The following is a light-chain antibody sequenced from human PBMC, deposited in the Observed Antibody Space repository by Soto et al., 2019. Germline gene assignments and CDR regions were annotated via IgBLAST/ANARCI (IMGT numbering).Light chain of an antibody. V-gene: IGKV3-20*01. CDR2: GAS. Sequence: EMLLTQSPDSLSLSPGDRATLSCRASQSFSSTFFAWYQQKPGQAPRLLIYGASSRATGITDRFSGSGSGTDFTLTISRLEPEDFAVYYCQQYASSVTFGQGTKVEIQ. CDR3: QQYASSVT. J-gene: IGKJ1*01. CDR1: QSFSSTF.